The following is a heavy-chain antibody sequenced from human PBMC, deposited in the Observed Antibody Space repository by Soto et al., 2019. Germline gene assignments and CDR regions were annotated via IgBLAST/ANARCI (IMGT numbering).Heavy chain of an antibody. Sequence: QVQLVESGGGLVKPGGSLRLSCAASGFTVSDYYMSWIRQVPGKGLEWVSYISSTGDIISYADSVKGRFTISRDNAKNSLFRQMNSLRAEDTAVYYCARDGNYYDSSGYFLRDAFDIWGQGTMVIVSS. J-gene: IGHJ3*02. CDR1: GFTVSDYY. V-gene: IGHV3-11*01. CDR2: ISSTGDII. CDR3: ARDGNYYDSSGYFLRDAFDI. D-gene: IGHD3-22*01.